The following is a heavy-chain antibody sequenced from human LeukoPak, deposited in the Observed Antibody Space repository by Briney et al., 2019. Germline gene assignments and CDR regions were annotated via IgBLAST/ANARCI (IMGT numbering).Heavy chain of an antibody. V-gene: IGHV3-11*04. CDR1: GFTFTDYY. Sequence: GGSLRLSCAASGFTFTDYYMSSIRQAPGKGLEWVAYIGLNGSPTYYADSVKGRFTISRDNAKKSVHLQMNSLRVEDTAVYFCAREDYYYSSGYWGQGTLVTVSS. CDR2: IGLNGSPT. D-gene: IGHD3-10*01. J-gene: IGHJ4*02. CDR3: AREDYYYSSGY.